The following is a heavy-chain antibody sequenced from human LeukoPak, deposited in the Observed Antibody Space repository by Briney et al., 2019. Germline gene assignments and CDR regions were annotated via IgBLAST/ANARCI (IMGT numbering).Heavy chain of an antibody. V-gene: IGHV1-2*02. D-gene: IGHD6-13*01. Sequence: ASVKVSCKASGYTFTGYYIHWVRQAPGQGLEWMGWINPNSGATNYAQKFQGRVTMTRDTSISTAYMELNRLTSDDTAVYYCARAYSPTSWGLAAADYYYMDVWGKGTTVTVSS. CDR2: INPNSGAT. CDR1: GYTFTGYY. CDR3: ARAYSPTSWGLAAADYYYMDV. J-gene: IGHJ6*03.